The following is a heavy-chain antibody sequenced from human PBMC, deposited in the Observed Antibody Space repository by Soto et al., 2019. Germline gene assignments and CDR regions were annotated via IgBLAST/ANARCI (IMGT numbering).Heavy chain of an antibody. J-gene: IGHJ6*02. CDR1: GYTFTGYY. V-gene: IGHV1-2*04. CDR2: INPNSGGT. CDR3: ARGGIAAPPYYYYGLDV. Sequence: ASVKVSCKASGYTFTGYYMHWVRQAPGQGLEWMGWINPNSGGTNYAQKFQGWVTMTRDTSISTAYMELSRLRSDDTAVYYCARGGIAAPPYYYYGLDVWGQGTTVTVSS. D-gene: IGHD6-13*01.